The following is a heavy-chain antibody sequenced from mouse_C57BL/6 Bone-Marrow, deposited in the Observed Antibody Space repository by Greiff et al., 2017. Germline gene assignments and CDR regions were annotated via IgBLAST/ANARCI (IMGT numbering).Heavy chain of an antibody. J-gene: IGHJ4*01. CDR2: IYPRSGNT. CDR1: GYTFTSYG. Sequence: VQGVESGAELARPGASVKLSCKASGYTFTSYGISWVKQRTGQGLEWIGEIYPRSGNTYYNEKFKGKATLTADKSSSTAYMELRSLTSEDSAVYFCATPYYGSSLYAMDYWGQGTSVTVSS. V-gene: IGHV1-81*01. CDR3: ATPYYGSSLYAMDY. D-gene: IGHD1-1*01.